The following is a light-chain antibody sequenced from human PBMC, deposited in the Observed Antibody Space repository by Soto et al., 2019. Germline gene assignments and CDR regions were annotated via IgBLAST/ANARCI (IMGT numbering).Light chain of an antibody. CDR2: GTS. CDR1: QSVTTN. CDR3: QQYNSWPT. V-gene: IGKV3-15*01. J-gene: IGKJ1*01. Sequence: IILTQSPATLSVSPGERATLSCRANQSVTTNLAWYQQRPGQAPRLLIYGTSTRATGIPARFSGSGSGTDFTLTISSLQSEDFAVYYCQQYNSWPTFGQGTKVEIK.